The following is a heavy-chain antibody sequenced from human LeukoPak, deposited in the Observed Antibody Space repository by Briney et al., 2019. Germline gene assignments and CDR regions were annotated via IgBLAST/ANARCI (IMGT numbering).Heavy chain of an antibody. V-gene: IGHV7-4-1*02. CDR2: INTNTGNP. CDR1: GYTFTSYA. J-gene: IGHJ4*02. CDR3: AMVEGGLVVVITCPDY. Sequence: ASVKVSCKASGYTFTSYAMHWVRQAPGQGLEWMGWINTNTGNPTYAQGFPGRFVFSLDTSVSTAYLQISSLKAEDTAVYYCAMVEGGLVVVITCPDYWGQGALVTVSS. D-gene: IGHD3-22*01.